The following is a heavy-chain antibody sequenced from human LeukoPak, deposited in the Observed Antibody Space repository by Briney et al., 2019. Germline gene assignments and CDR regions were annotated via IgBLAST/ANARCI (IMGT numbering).Heavy chain of an antibody. CDR2: IYSSGNT. Sequence: GGSLRLSCAASGFTVSSNYMSWVRQAPGKGLEWVSVIYSSGNTYYADSVKGRFTISRDNAKNSLYLQMNSLRAEDTAVYYCARVSTSYYYDSSGYYGGDYWGQGTLVTVSS. D-gene: IGHD3-22*01. CDR3: ARVSTSYYYDSSGYYGGDY. CDR1: GFTVSSNY. J-gene: IGHJ4*02. V-gene: IGHV3-53*01.